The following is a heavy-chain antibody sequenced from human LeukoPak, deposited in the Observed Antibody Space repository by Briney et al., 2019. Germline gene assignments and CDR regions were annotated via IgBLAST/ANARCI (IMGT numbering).Heavy chain of an antibody. CDR1: EFTFYDYW. D-gene: IGHD2-2*02. Sequence: GGSLRLSCAASEFTFYDYWMIWVRQAPGKGLEWVASINQRGSETKYVASVKGRFTISRDNAKNSLYLQMNSLRAEDTAVYYCARVVVPAAIRLVDYWGQGTLVTVSS. J-gene: IGHJ4*02. CDR2: INQRGSET. CDR3: ARVVVPAAIRLVDY. V-gene: IGHV3-7*01.